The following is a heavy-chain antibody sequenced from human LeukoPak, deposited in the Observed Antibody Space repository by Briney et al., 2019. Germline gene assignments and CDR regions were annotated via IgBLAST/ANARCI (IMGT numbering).Heavy chain of an antibody. Sequence: SETLSLTCGVYGGSFNGYYWSWIRQPPGKGLEWIGEINHSGSTNYNPSLKSRVTISVDTSKNQFSLKLSSVTAADTAVYYCARHVYSYDKHYYYYYMDVWGKGTTVTISS. CDR2: INHSGST. CDR3: ARHVYSYDKHYYYYYMDV. V-gene: IGHV4-34*01. D-gene: IGHD5-18*01. J-gene: IGHJ6*03. CDR1: GGSFNGYY.